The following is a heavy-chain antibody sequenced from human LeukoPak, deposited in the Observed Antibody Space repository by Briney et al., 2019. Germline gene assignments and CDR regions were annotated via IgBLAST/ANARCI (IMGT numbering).Heavy chain of an antibody. V-gene: IGHV3-23*01. Sequence: GGSLRLSCAASGFTFSIYNMNWVRQAPGKGLEWVSAISGSGGSTYYADSVKGRFTISRDNSKNTLYLQMNSLRAEDTAVYYCAKEIMSYQGFDYWGQGTLVTVSS. CDR3: AKEIMSYQGFDY. J-gene: IGHJ4*02. CDR1: GFTFSIYN. D-gene: IGHD1-26*01. CDR2: ISGSGGST.